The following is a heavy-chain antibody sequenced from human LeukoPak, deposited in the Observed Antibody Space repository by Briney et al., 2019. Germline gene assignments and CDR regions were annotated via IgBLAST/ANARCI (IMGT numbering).Heavy chain of an antibody. CDR3: ARGYTAMSTD. CDR2: IHYSGST. D-gene: IGHD5-18*01. V-gene: IGHV4-31*03. CDR1: GGSISSGGYY. Sequence: SETLSLTCTVSGGSISSGGYYWSWIRQHRGKGLEWIGYIHYSGSTYYNPSLKSRVTISVDTSKNQFSLKLSSVTAADTAVYYCARGYTAMSTDWGQGTLVTVSS. J-gene: IGHJ4*02.